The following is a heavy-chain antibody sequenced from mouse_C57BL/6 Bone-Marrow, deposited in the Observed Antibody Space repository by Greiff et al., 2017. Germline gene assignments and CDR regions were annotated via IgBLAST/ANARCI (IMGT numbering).Heavy chain of an antibody. CDR2: IDPSDSYT. CDR3: ARRGSNWGDY. V-gene: IGHV1-69*01. D-gene: IGHD4-1*01. Sequence: QVQLKQPGAELVMPGASVKLSCKASGYTFTSYWMHWVKQRPGQGLEWIGEIDPSDSYTNYNQKFKGKSTLTVDKSSSTAYMQLSSLTSEDSAVYYCARRGSNWGDYWGQGTTLTVSS. J-gene: IGHJ2*01. CDR1: GYTFTSYW.